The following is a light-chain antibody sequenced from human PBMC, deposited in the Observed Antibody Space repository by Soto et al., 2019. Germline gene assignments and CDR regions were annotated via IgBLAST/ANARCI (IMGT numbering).Light chain of an antibody. Sequence: IQVTQSPASLSASVGDRITITCRTSQGIRNDVAWYQQKLGKAPKLLIYGASTLQIGVPSRFSGSGSGTDFTLTISSLQPEDVATYYCQQDYTFPPSFGQGTKVDIK. CDR1: QGIRND. CDR2: GAS. J-gene: IGKJ1*01. V-gene: IGKV1-6*01. CDR3: QQDYTFPPS.